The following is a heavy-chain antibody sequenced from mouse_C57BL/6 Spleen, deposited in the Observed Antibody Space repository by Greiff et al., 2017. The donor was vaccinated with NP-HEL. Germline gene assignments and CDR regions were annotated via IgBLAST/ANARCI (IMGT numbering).Heavy chain of an antibody. CDR2: ISYDGSN. V-gene: IGHV3-6*01. CDR1: GYSITSGYY. Sequence: ESGPGLVKPSQSLSLTCSVTGYSITSGYYWNWIRQFPGNKLEWMGYISYDGSNNYNPSLKNRISITRDTSKNQFFLKLNSVTTEDTATYYCAREGDGYWAWFAYWGQGTLVTVSA. D-gene: IGHD2-3*01. J-gene: IGHJ3*01. CDR3: AREGDGYWAWFAY.